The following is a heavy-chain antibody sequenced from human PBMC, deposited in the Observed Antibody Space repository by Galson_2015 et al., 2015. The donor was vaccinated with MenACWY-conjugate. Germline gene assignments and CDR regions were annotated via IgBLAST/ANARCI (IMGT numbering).Heavy chain of an antibody. Sequence: QSGAEVKKPGESLTISCKGSGYRFTNNWITWVRQMPGRGLERMGRIDPTDSYTDYSPSFQGHVTFSTDKSITTAYLQWSSLKASDTAMYYCARQDSSVWYIDYWGQGTLVTVSS. CDR1: GYRFTNNW. CDR3: ARQDSSVWYIDY. V-gene: IGHV5-10-1*01. D-gene: IGHD6-19*01. CDR2: IDPTDSYT. J-gene: IGHJ4*02.